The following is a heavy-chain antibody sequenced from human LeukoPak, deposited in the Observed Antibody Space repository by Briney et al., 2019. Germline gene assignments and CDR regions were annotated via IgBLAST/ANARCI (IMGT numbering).Heavy chain of an antibody. CDR2: ISKDGSRK. V-gene: IGHV3-30*03. CDR3: ARDGAWNYFDY. D-gene: IGHD3-16*01. CDR1: GFTFSRHG. Sequence: GGSLRLSCAPSGFTFSRHGMHWVRQAPGKGLEWVAIISKDGSRKYYAHSVEGRFTISRDNSKNTLYLQMDSLRAEDTAVYYCARDGAWNYFDYWGQGTLVTVSS. J-gene: IGHJ4*02.